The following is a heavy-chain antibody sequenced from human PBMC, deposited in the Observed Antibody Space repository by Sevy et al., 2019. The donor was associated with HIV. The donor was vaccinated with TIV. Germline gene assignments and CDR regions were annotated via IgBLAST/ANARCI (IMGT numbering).Heavy chain of an antibody. CDR1: GFRFSSYE. CDR2: ISNSGTNI. J-gene: IGHJ4*02. V-gene: IGHV3-48*03. CDR3: ARDLPPSATTVAHFDY. Sequence: GGSLRLSCAASGFRFSSYEMNWVRQAPGKGLEWVAYISNSGTNIYYSDSGRGRFTISRDTAKNSPYLQMNSLRAEDTAVYYCARDLPPSATTVAHFDYWGQGTLVTVSS. D-gene: IGHD4-17*01.